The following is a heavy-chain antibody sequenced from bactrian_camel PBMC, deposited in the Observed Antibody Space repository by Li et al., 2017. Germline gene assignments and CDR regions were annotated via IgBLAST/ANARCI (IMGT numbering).Heavy chain of an antibody. V-gene: IGHV3S40*01. J-gene: IGHJ4*01. CDR3: ANLNGHY. CDR1: GILFSIFD. Sequence: VQLVESGGGLVQPGGSLRLSCEASGILFSIFDMYWVRQAPGKGLERVSQISSGGERIYYGDSVKGRFNISRDNAKNTLYLQLNSLKTEDTAMYYCANLNGHYWGQGTQVTVS. CDR2: ISSGGERI.